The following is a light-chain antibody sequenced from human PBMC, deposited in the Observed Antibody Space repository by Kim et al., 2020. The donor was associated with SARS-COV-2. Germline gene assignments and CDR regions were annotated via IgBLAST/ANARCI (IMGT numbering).Light chain of an antibody. CDR3: QVWDSSSDHPV. CDR1: NIGSKG. CDR2: SVT. Sequence: PGRAAKIPCGGDNIGSKGVHWYQQRPGQAPLLVIYSVTDRPSGIPERCSGANSGNAATLTISRVEAGDEADYYCQVWDSSSDHPVFGGGTQLTVL. V-gene: IGLV3-21*04. J-gene: IGLJ2*01.